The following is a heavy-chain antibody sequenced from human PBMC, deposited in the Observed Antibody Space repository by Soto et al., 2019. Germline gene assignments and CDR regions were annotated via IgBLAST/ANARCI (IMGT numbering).Heavy chain of an antibody. D-gene: IGHD3-3*01. J-gene: IGHJ6*02. V-gene: IGHV4-34*09. CDR3: ARGSGDSAVTYYYYGMDV. CDR1: GGIFIGWC. CDR2: IYYSGST. Sequence: TCAVYGGIFIGWCGIMTRQTPGKGLEWIGDIYYSGSTNYTPSLKSRVTISVDTSKNQFSLKLSSVTAADTAVYYCARGSGDSAVTYYYYGMDVWGQGTTVTVSS.